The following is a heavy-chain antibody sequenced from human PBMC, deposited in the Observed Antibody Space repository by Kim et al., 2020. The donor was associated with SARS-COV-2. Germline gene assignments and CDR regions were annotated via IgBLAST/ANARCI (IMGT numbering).Heavy chain of an antibody. V-gene: IGHV3-21*01. Sequence: GGSLRLSCAASGFTFSSYSMNWVRQAPGKGLEWVSSISSSSSYIYYADSVKGRFTISRDNAKNSLYLQMNSLRAEDTAVYYCASAPQDDILTGYYAWFDPWGQGTLVTVSS. D-gene: IGHD3-9*01. CDR3: ASAPQDDILTGYYAWFDP. J-gene: IGHJ5*02. CDR2: ISSSSSYI. CDR1: GFTFSSYS.